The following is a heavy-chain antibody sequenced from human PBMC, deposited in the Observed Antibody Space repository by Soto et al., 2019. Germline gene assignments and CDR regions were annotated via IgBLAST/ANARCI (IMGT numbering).Heavy chain of an antibody. D-gene: IGHD3-3*01. CDR3: ATMSPKTYYDFWSGYSFDY. J-gene: IGHJ4*02. V-gene: IGHV1-24*01. CDR2: FDPEDGET. CDR1: GYTLTELS. Sequence: ASVKVSCKVSGYTLTELSMHWVRQAPGKGLEWMGGFDPEDGETIYAQKFQGRVTMTEDTSTDTAYMELSSLRSEDTAVYYCATMSPKTYYDFWSGYSFDYWGQGTLVTVSS.